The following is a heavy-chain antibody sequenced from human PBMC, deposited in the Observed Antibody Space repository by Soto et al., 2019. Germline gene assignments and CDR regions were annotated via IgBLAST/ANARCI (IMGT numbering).Heavy chain of an antibody. CDR3: ARGRRISWGYGMDV. Sequence: PSETLSLTCAVSGGSISSGGYSWSWIRQPPGKGLEWIGYIYHSGSTYYNPSLKSRATISVDRSKNQFSLKLSSVTAADTAVYYCARGRRISWGYGMDVWGQGTTVTV. D-gene: IGHD5-12*01. CDR2: IYHSGST. CDR1: GGSISSGGYS. V-gene: IGHV4-30-2*01. J-gene: IGHJ6*02.